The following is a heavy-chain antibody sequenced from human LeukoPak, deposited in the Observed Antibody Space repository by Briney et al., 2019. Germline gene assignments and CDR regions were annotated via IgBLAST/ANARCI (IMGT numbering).Heavy chain of an antibody. CDR3: AKGSYDFWSGYSNDAFDI. CDR2: IRYDGSNK. V-gene: IGHV3-30*02. J-gene: IGHJ3*02. D-gene: IGHD3-3*01. Sequence: GGSLRLSCAASGFTFSSYGMHWVRQAPGKGLEWVAFIRYDGSNKYYADSVKGRFTISRDNSKNTLHLQMNSLRAEDTAVYYCAKGSYDFWSGYSNDAFDIWGQGTMVTVSS. CDR1: GFTFSSYG.